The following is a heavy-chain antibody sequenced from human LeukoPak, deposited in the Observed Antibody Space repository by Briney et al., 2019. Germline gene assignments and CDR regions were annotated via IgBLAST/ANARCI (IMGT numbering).Heavy chain of an antibody. V-gene: IGHV1-8*01. CDR2: MNPNSGNT. CDR1: GYTFTSYD. CDR3: ARPGDDSSGYSELTGDAFDI. J-gene: IGHJ3*02. D-gene: IGHD3-22*01. Sequence: ASVKVSCKASGYTFTSYDTNWVRQATGQGLEWMGWMNPNSGNTGYAQKFQGRVTMTRNTSISTAYMELSSLRSEGTAVYYCARPGDDSSGYSELTGDAFDIWGQGTMVTVSS.